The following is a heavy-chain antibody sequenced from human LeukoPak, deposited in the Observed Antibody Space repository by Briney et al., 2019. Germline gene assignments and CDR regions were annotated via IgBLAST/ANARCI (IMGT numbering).Heavy chain of an antibody. D-gene: IGHD5-12*01. CDR3: VSALIVATVY. V-gene: IGHV3-23*01. CDR2: ISGSGGST. J-gene: IGHJ4*02. Sequence: GGSLGLSCAVSGFTFSSYAMSWVRQAPGRGLEWVSSISGSGGSTYYADSVKGRFTISRDNAMNSLYLQMNSLRAEDTAVYYCVSALIVATVYWGPGTLVTVSS. CDR1: GFTFSSYA.